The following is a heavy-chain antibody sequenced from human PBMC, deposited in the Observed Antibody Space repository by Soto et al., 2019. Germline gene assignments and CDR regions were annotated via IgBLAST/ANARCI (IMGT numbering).Heavy chain of an antibody. V-gene: IGHV4-30-4*01. CDR1: GGSISSGNYY. Sequence: QVQLQESGPGLVKPSQTLSLTCTVSGGSISSGNYYWSWIRQPPGKGLEWIGFISYSGSTYYNASLKSRVTISVDTSKNQVSLNLSFVTAADTAVYYCASMGTSATGLYSFDYWGQGTLVTVSS. D-gene: IGHD1-7*01. J-gene: IGHJ4*02. CDR2: ISYSGST. CDR3: ASMGTSATGLYSFDY.